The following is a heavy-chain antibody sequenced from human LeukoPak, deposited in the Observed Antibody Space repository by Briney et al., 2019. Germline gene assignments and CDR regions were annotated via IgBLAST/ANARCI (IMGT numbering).Heavy chain of an antibody. CDR3: ARSVGATPLDY. D-gene: IGHD1-26*01. J-gene: IGHJ4*02. Sequence: GESLKISCKGSGYSFNSYWIVWVRQMPGKGLEWMGIIYPSDSGATYSPSFQGQVTISADKSISTAYLQWSSLTASDTAMYYCARSVGATPLDYWGQGTPVTVSS. CDR2: IYPSDSGA. V-gene: IGHV5-51*01. CDR1: GYSFNSYW.